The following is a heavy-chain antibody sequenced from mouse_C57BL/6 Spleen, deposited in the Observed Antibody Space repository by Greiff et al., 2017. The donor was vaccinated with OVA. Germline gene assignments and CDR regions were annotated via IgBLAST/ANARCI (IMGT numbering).Heavy chain of an antibody. CDR2: ISPSNGGT. D-gene: IGHD2-3*01. CDR3: ARFRGGWPKDAMDY. V-gene: IGHV1-53*01. Sequence: QVQLQQPGTELVKPGASVKLSCKASGYTFTSYWMHWVKQRPGQGLEWIGNISPSNGGTNYNEKLKRKATLTVDKSSSTAYMQLSSLTSEDSAVYYGARFRGGWPKDAMDYWGQGTSVTVSS. CDR1: GYTFTSYW. J-gene: IGHJ4*01.